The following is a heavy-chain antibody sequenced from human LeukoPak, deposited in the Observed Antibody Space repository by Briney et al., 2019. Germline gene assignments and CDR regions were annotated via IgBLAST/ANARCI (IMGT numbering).Heavy chain of an antibody. CDR2: INPNSGGT. CDR3: ARVIAVAGTDIFDN. J-gene: IGHJ4*02. Sequence: GASVKVTCQASGYTFTVYHMHWVRQAPGQGLEWMGWINPNSGGTNYAQKFQGRVTMTRDTSISTAYMELTRLRSDDTAVYYCARVIAVAGTDIFDNWGQGTLVTVSS. CDR1: GYTFTVYH. V-gene: IGHV1-2*02. D-gene: IGHD6-19*01.